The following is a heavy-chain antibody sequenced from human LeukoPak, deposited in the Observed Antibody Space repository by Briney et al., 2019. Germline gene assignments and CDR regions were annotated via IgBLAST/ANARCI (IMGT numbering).Heavy chain of an antibody. D-gene: IGHD6-19*01. CDR1: GFTFSSYG. V-gene: IGHV3-23*01. J-gene: IGHJ4*02. CDR2: ISGSGGST. Sequence: GGSLRLSRAASGFTFSSYGMSWVRQAPGKGLEWVSAISGSGGSTYYADSVKGRFTISRDNSKNTLYLQMNSLRAEDTAVYYCAKDPSKTGYSSGWVDYWGQGTLVTVSS. CDR3: AKDPSKTGYSSGWVDY.